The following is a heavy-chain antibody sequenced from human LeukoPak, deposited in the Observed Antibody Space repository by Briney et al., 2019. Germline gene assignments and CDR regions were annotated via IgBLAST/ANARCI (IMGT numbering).Heavy chain of an antibody. CDR1: GGSISSYY. D-gene: IGHD3-10*01. CDR2: IYTSGST. Sequence: SETLSLTCTASGGSISSYYWSWIRQPPGKGLEWIGYIYTSGSTNYNPSLKSRVTISVDTSKNQFSLKLSSVTAADTAVYYCARVTISGFDPWGQGTLVTVSS. V-gene: IGHV4-4*09. CDR3: ARVTISGFDP. J-gene: IGHJ5*02.